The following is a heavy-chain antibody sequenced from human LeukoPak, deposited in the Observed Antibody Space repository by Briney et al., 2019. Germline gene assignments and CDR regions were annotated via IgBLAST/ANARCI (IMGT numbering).Heavy chain of an antibody. J-gene: IGHJ4*02. CDR2: INPSGGST. CDR3: ARGTVVTYYFDY. CDR1: GYAFTSYY. V-gene: IGHV1-46*01. D-gene: IGHD4-23*01. Sequence: ASVKVSCKASGYAFTSYYMHWVRQAPGQGLEWMGIINPSGGSTSYAQKFQGRVTMTRDMSTSTVYMELSSLRSEDTAVYYCARGTVVTYYFDYWGQGTLVTVSS.